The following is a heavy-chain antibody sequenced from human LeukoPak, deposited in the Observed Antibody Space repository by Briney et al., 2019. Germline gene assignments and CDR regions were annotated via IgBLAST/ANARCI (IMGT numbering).Heavy chain of an antibody. CDR1: GYTFTRYY. V-gene: IGHV1-2*02. D-gene: IGHD3-22*01. CDR2: INPNSGGT. Sequence: ASVKVSCKASGYTFTRYYMHWVRQAPGQGLEWMGWINPNSGGTNYAQKFQGRVTMTRDTSISTAYMELSRLRSDDTAVYYCARESTPYYYDLDYWGQGTLVTVSS. J-gene: IGHJ4*02. CDR3: ARESTPYYYDLDY.